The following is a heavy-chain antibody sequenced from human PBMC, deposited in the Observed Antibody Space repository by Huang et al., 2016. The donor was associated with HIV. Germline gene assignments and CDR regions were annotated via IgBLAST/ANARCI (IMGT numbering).Heavy chain of an antibody. CDR1: TFTFGAYW. V-gene: IGHV3-7*01. J-gene: IGHJ6*02. D-gene: IGHD1-7*01. CDR3: ATKTAGMDI. Sequence: VESGGRSVQPGGSIKLSCVGSTFTFGAYWMSWVRQPPGKGLECVDNIKQDESEKYYVDSVKGRFNIARDNASKVLFLEMDDLRVEDTAIYFCATKTAGMDIWGQGTTVTVSS. CDR2: IKQDESEK.